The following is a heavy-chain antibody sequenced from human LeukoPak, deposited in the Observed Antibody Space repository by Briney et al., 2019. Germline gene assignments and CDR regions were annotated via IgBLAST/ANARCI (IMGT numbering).Heavy chain of an antibody. CDR2: ISYDGSNK. D-gene: IGHD5-12*01. CDR1: GFTFSSYA. Sequence: PGRSLRLSCAASGFTFSSYAMHWVRQAPGKGLEWVAVISYDGSNKYYADSVKGRFTISRDSAKNSLYLQMNSLRAEDMAFYYCAKGNSGSYSLDWFDPWGQGTLVTVSS. V-gene: IGHV3-30*04. J-gene: IGHJ5*02. CDR3: AKGNSGSYSLDWFDP.